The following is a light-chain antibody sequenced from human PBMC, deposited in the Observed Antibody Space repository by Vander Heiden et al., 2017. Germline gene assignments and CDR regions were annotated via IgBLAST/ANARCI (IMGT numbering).Light chain of an antibody. V-gene: IGKV3-15*01. CDR3: QQYNNWPPIT. CDR1: QSVSSN. CDR2: GAS. J-gene: IGKJ4*01. Sequence: EIIMTQSPATLSVSPGERATLSCRASQSVSSNLAWYQQKPGQAPRLLISGASTRATGIPARFSGSGCGTEFTLTISSLQSEDFAVYYCQQYNNWPPITFGGGTKVEIK.